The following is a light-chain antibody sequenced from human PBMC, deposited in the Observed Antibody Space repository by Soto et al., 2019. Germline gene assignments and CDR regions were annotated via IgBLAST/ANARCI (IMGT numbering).Light chain of an antibody. J-gene: IGLJ1*01. CDR1: SSDVGSYDL. CDR3: CSYAGSTTYV. V-gene: IGLV2-23*02. Sequence: QSVLTQPASVSGSPRQSITISCTGTSSDVGSYDLVSWYQQHPGKAPKLIIYDVSKRPSGVSSRFSGSKPGNTASLTISGLQAEDEADYYCCSYAGSTTYVFGTGTKVTVL. CDR2: DVS.